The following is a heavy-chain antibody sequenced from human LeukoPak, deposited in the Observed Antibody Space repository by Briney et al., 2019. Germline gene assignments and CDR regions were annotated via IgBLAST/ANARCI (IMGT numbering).Heavy chain of an antibody. J-gene: IGHJ5*02. CDR2: IIPIFGTA. D-gene: IGHD6-19*01. CDR1: GYTFTSYG. CDR3: ILGAGPSSGWKKTANWFDP. V-gene: IGHV1-69*05. Sequence: GASVKVSCKASGYTFTSYGISWVRQAPGQGLEWMGGIIPIFGTANYAQKFQGRVTITTDESTSTAYMELSSLRSEDTAVYYCILGAGPSSGWKKTANWFDPWGQGTLVTVSS.